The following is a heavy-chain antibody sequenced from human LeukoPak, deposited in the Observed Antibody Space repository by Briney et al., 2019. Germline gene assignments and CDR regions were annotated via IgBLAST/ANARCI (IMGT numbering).Heavy chain of an antibody. D-gene: IGHD5-24*01. J-gene: IGHJ6*02. CDR2: ISGSGGST. CDR3: ARDEEMATITGYGMDV. CDR1: GFTFSSYA. Sequence: PGGSLRLSCAASGFTFSSYAMSWVRQAPGKGLEWVSAISGSGGSTYYADSVKGRFTISRDNSKNTLYLQMNSLRAEDTAVYYCARDEEMATITGYGMDVWGQGTTVTVSS. V-gene: IGHV3-23*01.